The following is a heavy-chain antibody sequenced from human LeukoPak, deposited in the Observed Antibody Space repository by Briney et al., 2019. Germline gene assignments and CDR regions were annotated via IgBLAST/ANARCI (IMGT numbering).Heavy chain of an antibody. D-gene: IGHD1-26*01. CDR2: IYYSGST. CDR1: GGSISSGGYY. J-gene: IGHJ4*02. Sequence: SETLSLTCTVSGGSISSGGYYWSWIRQHPGKGLEWIGYIYYSGSTYYNPSLKSRVTISVDTSKNQFSLKLSSVTAADTAVYYCARGNPYSLNFDYWGQGTLVTVSS. CDR3: ARGNPYSLNFDY. V-gene: IGHV4-31*03.